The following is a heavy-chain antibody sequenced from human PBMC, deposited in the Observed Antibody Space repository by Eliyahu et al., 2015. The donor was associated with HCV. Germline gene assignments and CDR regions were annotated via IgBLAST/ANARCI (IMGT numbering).Heavy chain of an antibody. D-gene: IGHD3-16*01. J-gene: IGHJ4*02. Sequence: EVQLVESGGGLVQPGRSLRLSCTASGFXFGDYAMSWVRQAPGKGLEWVGFIRSKAYGGTTEYAASVKGRFTISRDDSKSIAYLQMNSLKTEDTAVYYCTRGGTWPLGYWGQGTLVTVSS. CDR1: GFXFGDYA. V-gene: IGHV3-49*04. CDR3: TRGGTWPLGY. CDR2: IRSKAYGGTT.